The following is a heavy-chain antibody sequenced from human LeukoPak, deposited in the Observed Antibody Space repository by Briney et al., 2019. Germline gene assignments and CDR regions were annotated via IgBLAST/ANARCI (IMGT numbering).Heavy chain of an antibody. CDR2: INSDGSST. J-gene: IGHJ4*02. Sequence: GGSLRLSCAAPGFTFSSYWMHWVRQAPGKGLVWVSRINSDGSSTSYADSVKGRFTISRDNAKNTLYLQMNSLRAEDTAVYYCARLVGESNFDYWGQGTLVTVSS. CDR1: GFTFSSYW. CDR3: ARLVGESNFDY. D-gene: IGHD3-16*01. V-gene: IGHV3-74*01.